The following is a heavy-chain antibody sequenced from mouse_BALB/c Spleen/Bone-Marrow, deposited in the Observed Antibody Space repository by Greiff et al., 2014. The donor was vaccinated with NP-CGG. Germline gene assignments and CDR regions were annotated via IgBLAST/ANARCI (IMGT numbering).Heavy chain of an antibody. D-gene: IGHD4-1*01. J-gene: IGHJ4*01. V-gene: IGHV1-54*01. Sequence: QVQLQQSGAELVRPGTSVKVSCKASGYAFTNYLIEWVKQRPGQGLEWIGVINPGSGGTNYNEKFRGKATLTSDKSSSTAYMQLSSMTSDDSAVYFCARCLTGMSALDFWGQGTSVTVSS. CDR3: ARCLTGMSALDF. CDR1: GYAFTNYL. CDR2: INPGSGGT.